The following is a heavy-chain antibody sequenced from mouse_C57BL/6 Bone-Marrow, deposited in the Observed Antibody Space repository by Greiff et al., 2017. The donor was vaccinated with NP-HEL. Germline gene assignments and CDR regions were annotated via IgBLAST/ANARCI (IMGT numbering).Heavy chain of an antibody. J-gene: IGHJ1*03. D-gene: IGHD1-1*01. V-gene: IGHV10-1*01. CDR3: VRHNFYGWYFDV. CDR1: GFSFNTYA. Sequence: EVQRVESGGGLVQPKGSLKLSCAASGFSFNTYAMNWVRQAPGKGLEWVARIRSKSNNYATYYADSVKDRFTISRDDSESMLYLQMNNLKTEHTAMYYCVRHNFYGWYFDVWGTGTMVTVSS. CDR2: IRSKSNNYAT.